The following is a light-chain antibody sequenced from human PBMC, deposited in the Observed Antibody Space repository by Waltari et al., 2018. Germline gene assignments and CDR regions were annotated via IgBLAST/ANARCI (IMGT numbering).Light chain of an antibody. Sequence: QTVVTQEPSLTVSPGGTVTLTFASSPGAVTRGYFPTWFQQRPGQPPRSLIYSANNKHSWTPARFSGSLIGGKAALTLSGVQPEDEADYYCLLFYGGAYVFGTGTKLTVL. CDR1: PGAVTRGYF. J-gene: IGLJ1*01. V-gene: IGLV7-43*01. CDR2: SAN. CDR3: LLFYGGAYV.